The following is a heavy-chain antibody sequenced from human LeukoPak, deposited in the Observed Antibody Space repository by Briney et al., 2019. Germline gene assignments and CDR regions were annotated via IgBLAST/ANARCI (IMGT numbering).Heavy chain of an antibody. V-gene: IGHV3-64D*09. CDR1: GFTFSSYA. CDR2: ISSNGGST. D-gene: IGHD3-10*01. Sequence: PGGSLRLSCSASGFTFSSYAMHWVRQAPEKGLECVSTISSNGGSTHYADSVKGRSTISRDNSKNTLYLQMTSLRAEDTAVYYCVKDDAYYYVSGSYPSWGQGTLVTVSS. CDR3: VKDDAYYYVSGSYPS. J-gene: IGHJ4*02.